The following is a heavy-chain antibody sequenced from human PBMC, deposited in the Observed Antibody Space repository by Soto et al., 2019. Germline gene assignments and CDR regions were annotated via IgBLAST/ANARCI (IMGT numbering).Heavy chain of an antibody. CDR3: ARSVIVPPDFDF. V-gene: IGHV3-23*01. D-gene: IGHD3-16*02. CDR2: ISGSDGRT. Sequence: EVQLLESGGDLVQPGGSLRLSCGAYGFTFSSYAMSWVRQAPGKGLEWVSSISGSDGRTYYADSVKGRFTISRDNSKNTLYLQMTGLRVDDTAVYYCARSVIVPPDFDFWGQGTLVTVSA. J-gene: IGHJ4*02. CDR1: GFTFSSYA.